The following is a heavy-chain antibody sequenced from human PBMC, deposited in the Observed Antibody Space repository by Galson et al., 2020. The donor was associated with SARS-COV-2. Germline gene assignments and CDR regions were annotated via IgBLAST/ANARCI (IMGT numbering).Heavy chain of an antibody. CDR2: IFYSGST. J-gene: IGHJ4*02. Sequence: SETLSLTCTVSGGSISGYYWSWIRQPPGKGLELLGYIFYSGSTTYNPSLKSRVTISVDTSKNQFSLRLSSVTAADTAVYYCARGFGESRGQGTLVTVSS. CDR3: ARGFGES. D-gene: IGHD3-10*01. CDR1: GGSISGYY. V-gene: IGHV4-59*01.